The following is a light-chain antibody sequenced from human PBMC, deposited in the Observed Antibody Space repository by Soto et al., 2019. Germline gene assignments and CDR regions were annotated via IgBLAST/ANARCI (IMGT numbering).Light chain of an antibody. J-gene: IGLJ2*01. V-gene: IGLV1-40*01. CDR3: QSYDISLSVV. Sequence: QSVLTQPPSVSGAPGQRVTISSTGSSSNIGAGYGVHWYQQLPGTAPKLLIYGNSNRPSGVPDRFSGSKSGTSASLAITGLQAEDEADYYSQSYDISLSVVFGGGTKLTVL. CDR2: GNS. CDR1: SSNIGAGYG.